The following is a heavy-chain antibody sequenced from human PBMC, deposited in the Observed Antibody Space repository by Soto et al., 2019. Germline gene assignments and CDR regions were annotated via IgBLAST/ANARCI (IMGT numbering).Heavy chain of an antibody. J-gene: IGHJ5*02. CDR3: ARDRERGLGSLDA. D-gene: IGHD3-10*01. V-gene: IGHV1-18*01. Sequence: QVQLVQSAVEVKKPGASVQVSCKTSGFTFTSYGISWVRQAPGQGLEWMGWISAFSGKTKFAQKLEGRVTMITEASTSTAYMELKSLRSDDTAVYYCARDRERGLGSLDAWGKGTLVIVSS. CDR1: GFTFTSYG. CDR2: ISAFSGKT.